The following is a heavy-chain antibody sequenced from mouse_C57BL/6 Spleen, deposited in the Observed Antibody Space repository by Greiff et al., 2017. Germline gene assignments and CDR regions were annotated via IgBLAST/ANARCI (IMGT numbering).Heavy chain of an antibody. CDR3: ARLIYYGKGMDY. Sequence: QVQLQQPGAELVMPGASVKLSCKASGYTFTSCWMHWVKQRPGQGLEWIGEIDPSDSYTNYNQKFKGKSTLTVDKSSSTAYMQLSSLTSEDSAVYYCARLIYYGKGMDYWGQGTSVTVSS. V-gene: IGHV1-69*01. D-gene: IGHD2-1*01. CDR1: GYTFTSCW. CDR2: IDPSDSYT. J-gene: IGHJ4*01.